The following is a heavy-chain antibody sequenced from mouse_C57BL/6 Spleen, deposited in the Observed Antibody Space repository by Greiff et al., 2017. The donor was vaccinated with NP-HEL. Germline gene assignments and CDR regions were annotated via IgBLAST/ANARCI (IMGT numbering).Heavy chain of an antibody. CDR2: ISSGSSTI. Sequence: EVQGVESGGGLVKPGGSLKLSCAASGFTFSDYGMHWVRQAPEKGLEWVAYISSGSSTIYYADTVKGRFTISRDNAKNTLFLHMSSLRSEDTAMYYCARRVITTVSGVYYAMDYWGQGTSVTVSS. CDR3: ARRVITTVSGVYYAMDY. D-gene: IGHD1-1*01. CDR1: GFTFSDYG. V-gene: IGHV5-17*01. J-gene: IGHJ4*01.